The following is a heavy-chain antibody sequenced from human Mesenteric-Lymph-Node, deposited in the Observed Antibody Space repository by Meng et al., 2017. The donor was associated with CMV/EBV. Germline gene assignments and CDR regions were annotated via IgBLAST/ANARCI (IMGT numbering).Heavy chain of an antibody. CDR3: ARVIYYGSGSYYYFDY. D-gene: IGHD3-10*01. CDR1: RFTFSDYY. Sequence: GESLKISCAASRFTFSDYYMSWIRQAAGKGLEWVSYISSSGSTIYYADSVKGRFTISRDNAKNSLYLQMNSLRAEDTAVYYCARVIYYGSGSYYYFDYWGQGTLVTVSS. V-gene: IGHV3-11*01. J-gene: IGHJ4*02. CDR2: ISSSGSTI.